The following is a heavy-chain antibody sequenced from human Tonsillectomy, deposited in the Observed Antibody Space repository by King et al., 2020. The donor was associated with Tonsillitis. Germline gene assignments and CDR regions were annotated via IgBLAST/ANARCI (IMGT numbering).Heavy chain of an antibody. D-gene: IGHD1-26*01. CDR2: IYYSGST. J-gene: IGHJ4*02. Sequence: QLQESGPGLVKPSETLSLTCTVSGGSISSSSYYWGWIRRPPGKGLEWIGSIYYSGSTYYNPSLKSRVTISVDTSKNQFSLKLSSVTAADTAVYYCATSDSGSYLFDYWGQGTLVTVSS. V-gene: IGHV4-39*07. CDR3: ATSDSGSYLFDY. CDR1: GGSISSSSYY.